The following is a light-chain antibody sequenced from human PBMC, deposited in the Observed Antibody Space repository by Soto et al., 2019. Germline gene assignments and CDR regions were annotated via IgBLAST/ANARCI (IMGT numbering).Light chain of an antibody. CDR1: HSVNSH. CDR2: GAS. V-gene: IGKV3-15*01. CDR3: QQYKNWPL. J-gene: IGKJ5*01. Sequence: TQSPFTLSLSPDERATLSCRTSHSVNSHVAWYQQKPGQAPRLLLYGASTRATGIPVRFSGSGFGTEFTLTISSLQSEDFAVYYCQQYKNWPLFGQGTRLEIK.